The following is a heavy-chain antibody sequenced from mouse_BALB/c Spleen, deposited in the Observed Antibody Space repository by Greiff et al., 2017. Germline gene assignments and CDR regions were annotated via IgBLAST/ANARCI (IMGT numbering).Heavy chain of an antibody. Sequence: EVKLLESGPGLVKPSQSLSLTCTVTGYSITSDYAWNWIRQFPGNKLEWMGYISYSGSTSYNPSLKSRISITRDTSKNQFFLQLNSVTTEDTATYYCAIEDGWSYFDYWGQGTTLTVSS. CDR3: AIEDGWSYFDY. CDR2: ISYSGST. CDR1: GYSITSDYA. V-gene: IGHV3-2*02. D-gene: IGHD1-1*02. J-gene: IGHJ2*01.